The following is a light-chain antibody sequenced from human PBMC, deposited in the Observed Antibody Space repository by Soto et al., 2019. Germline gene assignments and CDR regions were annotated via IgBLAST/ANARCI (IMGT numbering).Light chain of an antibody. V-gene: IGLV2-11*01. CDR1: SSDVGRYNY. Sequence: QSALTQPRSVSGSPGQSVSISCTGTSSDVGRYNYVSWYQQHPGKAPKLMIYDVSERPSGVPDRFSGSKSGNTASLTITGLQGEDEADYYCCSFGGSYTGVFGTGTKLTVL. CDR3: CSFGGSYTGV. J-gene: IGLJ1*01. CDR2: DVS.